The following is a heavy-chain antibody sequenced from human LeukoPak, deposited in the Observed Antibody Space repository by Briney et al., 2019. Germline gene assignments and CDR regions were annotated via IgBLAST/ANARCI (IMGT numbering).Heavy chain of an antibody. CDR2: IYYSGST. Sequence: PSQTLSLTCTVSGGSISSGGYYWSWIRQHPGKGLEWIGYIYYSGSTYYNPSLKSRVTISVDTSKNQFSLKLSSVTAADTAVYYCARGSSDAPHYDILTGTTPSFDYWGQGTLVTVSS. CDR1: GGSISSGGYY. CDR3: ARGSSDAPHYDILTGTTPSFDY. D-gene: IGHD3-9*01. J-gene: IGHJ4*02. V-gene: IGHV4-31*03.